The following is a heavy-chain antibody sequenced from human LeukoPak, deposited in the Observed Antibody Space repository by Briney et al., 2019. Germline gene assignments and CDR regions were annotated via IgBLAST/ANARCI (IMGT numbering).Heavy chain of an antibody. D-gene: IGHD5-18*01. CDR1: GGSFSGYY. J-gene: IGHJ4*02. Sequence: PSETLSLTCAVYGGSFSGYYWSWIRQPPGKGLEWIGEINHSGSTNYNLSLKSRVTISVDTSKNQFSLKLSSVTAADTAVYYCARPYSYGTQSWGQGTLVTVSS. CDR3: ARPYSYGTQS. V-gene: IGHV4-34*01. CDR2: INHSGST.